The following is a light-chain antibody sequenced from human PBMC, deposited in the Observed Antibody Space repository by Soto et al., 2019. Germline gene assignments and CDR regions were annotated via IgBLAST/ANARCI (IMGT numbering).Light chain of an antibody. CDR1: QSISSY. Sequence: DIQMTQSPSSMSASVGDRVTITCRASQSISSYLNCYQQKPGKDPKLLIYAASSLQSGVPSRFSGSGSGTDFNLTISSLQTEDFATYYCQQRYSTTITFGQGTRREI. J-gene: IGKJ5*01. CDR3: QQRYSTTIT. V-gene: IGKV1-39*01. CDR2: AAS.